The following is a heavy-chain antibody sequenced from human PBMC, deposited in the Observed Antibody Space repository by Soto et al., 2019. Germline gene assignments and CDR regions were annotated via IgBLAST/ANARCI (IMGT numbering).Heavy chain of an antibody. CDR1: GXIFKMYC. J-gene: IGHJ4*02. CDR3: TRGPRHISTGKGAY. CDR2: IYNDGTYS. D-gene: IGHD3-9*01. V-gene: IGHV3-74*01. Sequence: GSLRLSCAASGXIFKMYCMHWVRQSPGKGLVLISRIYNDGTYSDYADSVRGRFTISRDNVKDTLYLQMNNLRAEDSGLYYCTRGPRHISTGKGAYWGQGIKVTASS.